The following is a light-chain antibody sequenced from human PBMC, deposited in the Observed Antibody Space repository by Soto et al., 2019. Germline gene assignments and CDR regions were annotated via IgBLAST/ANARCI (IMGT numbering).Light chain of an antibody. J-gene: IGKJ1*01. CDR2: GAS. V-gene: IGKV3-15*01. CDR1: QSVSRT. CDR3: QQYNNWPPWT. Sequence: EVVMTQSPSTLSVSPGERPTLSCRASQSVSRTLAWYQHKPGQAPRLLVYGASTRATGIPARFSGSGSGTEFTLTIDSLQSEDFAVYYCQQYNNWPPWTFGQGTKVDIK.